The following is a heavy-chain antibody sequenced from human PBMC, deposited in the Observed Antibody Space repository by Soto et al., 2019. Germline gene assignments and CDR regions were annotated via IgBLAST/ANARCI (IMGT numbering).Heavy chain of an antibody. Sequence: QVQLVESGGGVVQPGRSLRLSCAASGFTFSSYGMHWVRQAPGKGLEWVAVVSYDGSNKYYADSVKGRFTISRDNSKNTLYLQMYSLRAEDTAVYYCAKPRTGYYYYYMDVWGKGTTVTVSS. V-gene: IGHV3-30*18. D-gene: IGHD4-17*01. CDR2: VSYDGSNK. CDR1: GFTFSSYG. J-gene: IGHJ6*03. CDR3: AKPRTGYYYYYMDV.